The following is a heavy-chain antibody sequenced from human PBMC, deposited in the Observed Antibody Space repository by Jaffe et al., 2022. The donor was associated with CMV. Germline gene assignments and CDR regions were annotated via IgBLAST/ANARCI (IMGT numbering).Heavy chain of an antibody. J-gene: IGHJ5*02. V-gene: IGHV2-26*01. CDR2: IFSDDEK. D-gene: IGHD5-18*01. CDR1: GFSLINAKMG. CDR3: ARTASSYGYINWFDP. Sequence: QVTLKESGPVLVKPTETLTLTCTVSGFSLINAKMGVSWIRQPPGKALEWLAHIFSDDEKSYSTSLKSRLTISKDTSKSQVVLTMTNMDPVDTATYYCARTASSYGYINWFDPWGQGTLVTVSS.